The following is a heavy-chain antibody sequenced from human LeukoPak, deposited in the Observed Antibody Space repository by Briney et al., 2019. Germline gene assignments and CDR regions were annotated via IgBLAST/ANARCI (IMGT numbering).Heavy chain of an antibody. J-gene: IGHJ3*02. V-gene: IGHV3-21*01. CDR3: ARTPPAFDI. CDR2: ISSSSSYI. Sequence: PGGSLRLSCAASGFTFSSYSMNWVRQASGEGLEWVSSISSSSSYIYYADSVEGRFTISRDNAQNSLYLQMNSLRAEDTAVYYCARTPPAFDIWGQGTMVTVSS. CDR1: GFTFSSYS. D-gene: IGHD2-15*01.